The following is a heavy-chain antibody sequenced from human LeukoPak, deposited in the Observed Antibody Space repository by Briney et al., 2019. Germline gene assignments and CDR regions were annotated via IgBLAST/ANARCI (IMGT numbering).Heavy chain of an antibody. D-gene: IGHD3-22*01. J-gene: IGHJ4*02. CDR2: ITSSSSYT. CDR1: GFTVSRYS. V-gene: IGHV3-21*01. Sequence: PGGSLRLSCAASGFTVSRYSMSWVRQAPGKGLEWVSSITSSSSYTYYADSVKGRFTISRDNAKKSLYLQMNSLRAEDTAVYYCARDPWGVDSSGYYFDYWGQGTLVTVSS. CDR3: ARDPWGVDSSGYYFDY.